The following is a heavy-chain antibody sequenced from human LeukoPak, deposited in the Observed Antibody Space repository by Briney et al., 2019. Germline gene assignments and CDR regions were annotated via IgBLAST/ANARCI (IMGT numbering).Heavy chain of an antibody. CDR1: GGSISSSSYY. J-gene: IGHJ6*02. Sequence: SETLSLTCTVSGGSISSSSYYWGWIRQPPGKGLEYIGNIFYTGITYYNPSLKSRVTISVDTSKNQFSLKLSSVTAADTAMYYCARHIITMVRGVPSGMDVWGQGTTVTVSS. CDR3: ARHIITMVRGVPSGMDV. V-gene: IGHV4-39*01. D-gene: IGHD3-10*01. CDR2: IFYTGIT.